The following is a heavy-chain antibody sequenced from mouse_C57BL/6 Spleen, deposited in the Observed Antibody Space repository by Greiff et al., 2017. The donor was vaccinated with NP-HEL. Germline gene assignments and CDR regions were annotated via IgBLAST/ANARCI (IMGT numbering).Heavy chain of an antibody. J-gene: IGHJ2*01. CDR1: GYAFSSSW. D-gene: IGHD1-1*01. Sequence: VKLQESGPELVKPGASVKISCKASGYAFSSSWMNWVKQRPGKGLEWIGRIYPGDGDTNYNGKFKGKATLTADKSSSTAYMQLSSLTSEDSAVYFCARNPLYYGSSYDYFDYWGQGTTLTVSS. V-gene: IGHV1-82*01. CDR2: IYPGDGDT. CDR3: ARNPLYYGSSYDYFDY.